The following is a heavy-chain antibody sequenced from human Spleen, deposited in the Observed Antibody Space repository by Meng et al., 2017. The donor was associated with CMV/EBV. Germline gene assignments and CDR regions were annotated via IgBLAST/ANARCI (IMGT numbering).Heavy chain of an antibody. Sequence: GSLRLSCTVSGGSISGSFWSWIRQPPGKGLEWIAYVYYTSSTNYNPSLESRVSISVDTSKNQFSLKLSSVTAADTAVYYCARIYCSSTSCYRNYGMDVWGQGTTVTVSS. V-gene: IGHV4-59*01. D-gene: IGHD2-2*01. CDR3: ARIYCSSTSCYRNYGMDV. CDR2: VYYTSST. CDR1: GGSISGSF. J-gene: IGHJ6*02.